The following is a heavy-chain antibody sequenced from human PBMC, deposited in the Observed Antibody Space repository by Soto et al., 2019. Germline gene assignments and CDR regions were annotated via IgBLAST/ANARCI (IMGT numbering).Heavy chain of an antibody. CDR3: ATAETGKGPRGDY. J-gene: IGHJ4*02. D-gene: IGHD1-1*01. CDR2: FDSEDGET. V-gene: IGHV1-24*01. Sequence: ASVKVSCKVSGYTLTELSMHWVRQAPGKGLEWIGGFDSEDGETIYAQKFQGRVTMTEDTSTDTAYMELSSLRSEYTAVYYCATAETGKGPRGDYWGQGTLVTVSS. CDR1: GYTLTELS.